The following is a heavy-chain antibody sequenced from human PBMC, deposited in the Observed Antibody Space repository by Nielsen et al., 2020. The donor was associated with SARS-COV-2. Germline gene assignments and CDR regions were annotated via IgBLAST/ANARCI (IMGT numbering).Heavy chain of an antibody. V-gene: IGHV4-4*02. CDR2: VSHRGSI. Sequence: SETLSLTCAVSGGSVSSNDWWTWVRQSPGQGLEWIGEVSHRGSINYNPSLKSRVTLSMDTSKRQFSLRLTSVSAADTAVYFCARGDLVVVPSPILGLGPFFYYFYLDVWGKGTTVIVSS. D-gene: IGHD2-2*01. CDR3: ARGDLVVVPSPILGLGPFFYYFYLDV. CDR1: GGSVSSNDW. J-gene: IGHJ6*03.